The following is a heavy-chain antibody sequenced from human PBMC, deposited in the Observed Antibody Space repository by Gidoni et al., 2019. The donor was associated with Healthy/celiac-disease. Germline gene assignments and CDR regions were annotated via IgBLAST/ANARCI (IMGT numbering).Heavy chain of an antibody. CDR3: ARARADHYDSSGYDDY. CDR2: INHSGST. V-gene: IGHV4-34*01. Sequence: QVQLQQWGAGLLKPSETLSLTCAVYGGSFSGYYWSWIRQPPGKGLEWIGEINHSGSTNYNPSLKSRVTISVDTSKNQFSLKLSSVTAADTAVYYCARARADHYDSSGYDDYWGQGTLVTVSS. J-gene: IGHJ4*02. CDR1: GGSFSGYY. D-gene: IGHD3-22*01.